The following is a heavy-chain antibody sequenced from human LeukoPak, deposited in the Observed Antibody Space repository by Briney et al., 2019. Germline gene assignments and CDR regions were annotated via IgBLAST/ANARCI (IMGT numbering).Heavy chain of an antibody. Sequence: PSETLSLTCTVSGGSINSGSYYYNWIRQPAGKGLVWLGRIYTSGSTTFNPSLQSRITISLDTSRNQFSLKLNSVTASDTAMYFCARVTQVGQWLGRDAFDIWGRGTMVTVSS. V-gene: IGHV4-61*02. CDR2: IYTSGST. D-gene: IGHD6-19*01. J-gene: IGHJ3*02. CDR1: GGSINSGSYY. CDR3: ARVTQVGQWLGRDAFDI.